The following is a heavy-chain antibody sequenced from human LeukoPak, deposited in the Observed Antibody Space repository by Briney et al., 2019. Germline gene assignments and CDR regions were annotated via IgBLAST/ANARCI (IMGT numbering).Heavy chain of an antibody. CDR2: IYPGDSET. D-gene: IGHD1-26*01. CDR3: ARRRDLYSGSYYPFDY. Sequence: GESLKISCKGSGYRFTNYWIGWVRQMPGKGPEWMGIIYPGDSETRYSPSFQGQVTISADKSISTAYLQWSSLKASDTAMYYCARRRDLYSGSYYPFDYWGQGTLVTVSS. CDR1: GYRFTNYW. V-gene: IGHV5-51*01. J-gene: IGHJ4*02.